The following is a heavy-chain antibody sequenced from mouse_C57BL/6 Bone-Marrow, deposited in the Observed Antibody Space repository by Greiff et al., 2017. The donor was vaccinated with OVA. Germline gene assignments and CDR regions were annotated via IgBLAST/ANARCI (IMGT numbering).Heavy chain of an antibody. CDR2: ISNGGGST. D-gene: IGHD1-1*01. J-gene: IGHJ2*01. Sequence: EVQVVESGGGLVQPGGSLKLSCAASGFTFSDYYMYWVRQTPEKRLEWVAYISNGGGSTYYPDTVKGRFTISRDNAKNTLYLQMSRLKSEDTAMYYCARGRSTYFDYWGQGTTLTVSS. V-gene: IGHV5-12*01. CDR3: ARGRSTYFDY. CDR1: GFTFSDYY.